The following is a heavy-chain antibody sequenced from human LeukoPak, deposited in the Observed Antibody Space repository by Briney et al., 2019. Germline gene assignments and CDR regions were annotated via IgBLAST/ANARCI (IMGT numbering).Heavy chain of an antibody. CDR3: AREPRSSRRSFDY. CDR1: GFTVSSNY. CDR2: ISSSSSYI. J-gene: IGHJ4*02. Sequence: GGSLRLSCAASGFTVSSNYMSWVRQAPGKGLEWVSSISSSSSYIYYADSVKGRFTISRDNAKNSLYLQMNSLRAEDTAVYYCAREPRSSRRSFDYWGQGTLVTVSS. D-gene: IGHD2-2*01. V-gene: IGHV3-21*01.